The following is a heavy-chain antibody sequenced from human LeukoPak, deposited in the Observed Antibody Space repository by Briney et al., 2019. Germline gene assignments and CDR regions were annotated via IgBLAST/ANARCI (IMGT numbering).Heavy chain of an antibody. CDR2: IYPRDGST. CDR3: ARDQEGFDY. V-gene: IGHV1-46*01. Sequence: ASVEVSCNASGYTFTSNYIHWVRQAPAQGLEWMGMIYPRDGSTSYAQKFQGRVTVTRDTSTSTVHMELSGLRSEDTAVYYCARDQEGFDYWGQGTLVTVSS. J-gene: IGHJ4*02. CDR1: GYTFTSNY.